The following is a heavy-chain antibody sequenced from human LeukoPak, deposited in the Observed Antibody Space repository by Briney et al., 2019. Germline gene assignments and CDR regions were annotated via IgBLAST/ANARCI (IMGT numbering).Heavy chain of an antibody. CDR3: ARDLGGSYGYFDY. Sequence: GRSLRLSCAASGFTFDTFGMNWVRQAPGKRLEWVAVIWYDGSNKYYADSVKGRFTISRDNSKNTLYLQMNSLRAEDTAVYFCARDLGGSYGYFDYWGQGTLVTVSS. D-gene: IGHD1-26*01. J-gene: IGHJ4*02. CDR2: IWYDGSNK. V-gene: IGHV3-33*01. CDR1: GFTFDTFG.